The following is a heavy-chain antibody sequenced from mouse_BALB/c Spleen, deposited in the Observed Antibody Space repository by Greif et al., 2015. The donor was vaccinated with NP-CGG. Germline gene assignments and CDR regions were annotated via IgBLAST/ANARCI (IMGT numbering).Heavy chain of an antibody. CDR3: ARPPYDYDWFAY. D-gene: IGHD2-4*01. Sequence: EVKVVESGGDLVKPGGSLKLSCAASGFTFSSYGMSWVRQTPDKRLEWVATISSGGSYTYYPDSVKGRFTISRDNAKNTLYLQMSSLKSEDTAMYYCARPPYDYDWFAYWGQGTLVTVSA. J-gene: IGHJ3*01. CDR1: GFTFSSYG. V-gene: IGHV5-6*01. CDR2: ISSGGSYT.